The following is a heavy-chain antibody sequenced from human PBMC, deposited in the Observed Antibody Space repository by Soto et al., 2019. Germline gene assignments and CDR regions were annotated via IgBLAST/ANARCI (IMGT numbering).Heavy chain of an antibody. V-gene: IGHV4-34*01. Sequence: PSETLSLTCTVSGGSISSDYWSWIRQPPGKGLEWIGEINHSGSTNYNPSLKSRVTISVDTSKNQFSLKLSSVTAADTAVYYCARAFHNWNLYSYYYMDVWGKGTTVTVSS. D-gene: IGHD1-7*01. CDR2: INHSGST. CDR3: ARAFHNWNLYSYYYMDV. J-gene: IGHJ6*03. CDR1: GGSISSDY.